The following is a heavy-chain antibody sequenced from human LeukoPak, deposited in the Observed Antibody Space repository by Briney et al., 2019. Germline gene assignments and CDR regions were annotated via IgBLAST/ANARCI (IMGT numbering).Heavy chain of an antibody. J-gene: IGHJ4*02. Sequence: GGSLRLSCSASGFTFSSYAMHWVRQAPGKGLEYVSAISSNGGSTYYADSVKGRFTISRDNSMNTLYLQMSSLRAEDTAVYYCVKARGYYDFWSGYLGYWGQGTLVTVSS. CDR3: VKARGYYDFWSGYLGY. CDR2: ISSNGGST. CDR1: GFTFSSYA. V-gene: IGHV3-64D*09. D-gene: IGHD3-3*01.